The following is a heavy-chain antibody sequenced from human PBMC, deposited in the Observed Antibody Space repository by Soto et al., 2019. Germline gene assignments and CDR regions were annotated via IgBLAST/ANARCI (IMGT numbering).Heavy chain of an antibody. CDR1: GFTFSHHD. J-gene: IGHJ4*02. CDR3: AKGLSSASSFDS. CDR2: ISGSGDRT. Sequence: GGSLRLSCAASGFTFSHHDMSWVRQAPGKGLEWVSAISGSGDRTHYADSVKGRFTISRDNYKNMLSLQMNSLRAEDTAIYHCAKGLSSASSFDSWGQGTLVTVSS. V-gene: IGHV3-23*01. D-gene: IGHD3-22*01.